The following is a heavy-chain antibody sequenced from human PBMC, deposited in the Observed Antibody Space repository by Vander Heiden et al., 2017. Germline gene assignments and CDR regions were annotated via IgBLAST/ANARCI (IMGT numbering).Heavy chain of an antibody. CDR2: ISSSGGLI. J-gene: IGHJ4*02. D-gene: IGHD6-19*01. CDR3: AAEITGGYSLD. V-gene: IGHV3-48*02. Sequence: EVHLVESGGGSVQPGGSLIRSCAAHGFSSSTYSMNWVGRAPGKGLEWVSYISSSGGLIDYTDSVKGRFTISRDNAQNSLYLQMNSLRDEDTAVYYCAAEITGGYSLDWGQGTLVTVSS. CDR1: GFSSSTYS.